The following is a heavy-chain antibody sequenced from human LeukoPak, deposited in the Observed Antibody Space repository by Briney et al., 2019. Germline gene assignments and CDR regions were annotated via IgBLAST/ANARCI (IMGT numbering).Heavy chain of an antibody. CDR3: ARGYYDFWSGYHTFDY. Sequence: SVKVSCKASGGTFSSYAISWVRQAPGQGLEWMGGIIPIFGTANYAQKFQGRVTITADESTSTAYMELSSLRSEDTAVYYCARGYYDFWSGYHTFDYWGQGTLVTVSS. CDR2: IIPIFGTA. D-gene: IGHD3-3*01. J-gene: IGHJ4*02. V-gene: IGHV1-69*13. CDR1: GGTFSSYA.